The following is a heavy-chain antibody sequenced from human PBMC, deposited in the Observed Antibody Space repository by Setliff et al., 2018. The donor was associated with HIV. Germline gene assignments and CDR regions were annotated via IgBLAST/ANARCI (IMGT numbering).Heavy chain of an antibody. J-gene: IGHJ4*02. CDR2: INSDGSST. V-gene: IGHV3-74*01. Sequence: PGGSLRLSCAASGLAFSSYWMHWVRQAPGKGLVWVSRINSDGSSTSYADSVKGRFTISRDNAKNTLYLQMNSLRAEDTAVYYCARGKIVVVPAAMRPFDYWGQGTLVTVSS. CDR1: GLAFSSYW. D-gene: IGHD2-2*01. CDR3: ARGKIVVVPAAMRPFDY.